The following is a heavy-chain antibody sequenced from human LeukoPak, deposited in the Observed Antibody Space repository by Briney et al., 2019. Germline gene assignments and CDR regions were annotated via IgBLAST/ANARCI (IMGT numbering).Heavy chain of an antibody. V-gene: IGHV3-23*01. D-gene: IGHD3-10*01. J-gene: IGHJ4*02. CDR2: ISGSGGST. Sequence: GGSLRLSCAASGFTFRSYAMSWVRQAPGKGLEWVSAISGSGGSTNYADSVKGRFTISRDNSKNTLYLQMNSLRAEDTAVYYCAKGLSSVPRYYVDYWGQGTLVTVSS. CDR3: AKGLSSVPRYYVDY. CDR1: GFTFRSYA.